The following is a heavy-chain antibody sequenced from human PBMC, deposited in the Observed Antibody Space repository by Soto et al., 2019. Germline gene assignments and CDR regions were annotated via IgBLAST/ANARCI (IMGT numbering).Heavy chain of an antibody. V-gene: IGHV3-23*01. J-gene: IGHJ4*02. D-gene: IGHD3-22*01. CDR2: ISGSGGSP. Sequence: GGSLRLSCAASGFTFSSYAMSWVRQAPGKGLEWVSAISGSGGSPYYADSVKGRFTISRDNSKNTLYLQMNSLRAEDTAVYYCAKDLLSTYYYDSSGYSYWGQGTLVTVSS. CDR3: AKDLLSTYYYDSSGYSY. CDR1: GFTFSSYA.